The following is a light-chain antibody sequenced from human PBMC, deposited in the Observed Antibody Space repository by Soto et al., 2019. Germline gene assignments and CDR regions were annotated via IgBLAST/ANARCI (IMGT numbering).Light chain of an antibody. J-gene: IGKJ1*01. CDR3: LRYNAFSQT. Sequence: GDRVTFTCRASQTMDSWLAWYQQKPGEAPKVLIYDASSLESRVPSRFSGSGSGTEFTLTIGGLQPEDFATYYCLRYNAFSQTFGQGTKV. CDR1: QTMDSW. CDR2: DAS. V-gene: IGKV1-5*01.